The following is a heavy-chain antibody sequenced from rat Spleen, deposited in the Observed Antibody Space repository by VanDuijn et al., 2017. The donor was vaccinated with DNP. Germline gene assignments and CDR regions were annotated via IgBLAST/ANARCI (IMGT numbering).Heavy chain of an antibody. CDR2: ISYEGSRT. V-gene: IGHV5-22*01. CDR1: GFTFSDYY. J-gene: IGHJ1*01. Sequence: EVQLVESGGGLVQPGRSLKLSCAASGFTFSDYYMAWVRQAPKKGLEWVAYISYEGSRTYYRDSVKGRFTISRDNAKSTLYLQMNSLRSEDTANYYCARRGYKNSWYFDLWGPGTMVTVSS. CDR3: ARRGYKNSWYFDL. D-gene: IGHD1-4*01.